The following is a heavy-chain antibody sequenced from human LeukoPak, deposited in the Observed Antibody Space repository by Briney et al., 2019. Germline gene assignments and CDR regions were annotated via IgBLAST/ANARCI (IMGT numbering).Heavy chain of an antibody. CDR2: INHSGST. V-gene: IGHV4-34*01. CDR3: ARGGGYYYYYMDV. Sequence: SETLSLTCAAYGGSFSGYYWSWIRQPPRKGLEWIGEINHSGSTNYNPSLTSRVTISVDTSKNQFPLKLSSVTAADTAVYYCARGGGYYYYYMDVWGKGTTVTVSS. CDR1: GGSFSGYY. J-gene: IGHJ6*03.